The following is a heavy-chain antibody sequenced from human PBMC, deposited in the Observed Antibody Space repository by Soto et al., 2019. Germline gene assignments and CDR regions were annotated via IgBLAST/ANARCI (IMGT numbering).Heavy chain of an antibody. CDR1: GGTLSTYA. D-gene: IGHD2-21*02. Sequence: QLQLVQSGAEVKKPGSSVKVSCKASGGTLSTYAVTWVRQAPGQGLEWMGGLIPVLGTTTYAPKFQDRITITADESTNTAYLEVNSLRSEDTAVYYCARVGTPLVTAGWFDPWGQGTLVTGSS. CDR3: ARVGTPLVTAGWFDP. J-gene: IGHJ5*02. V-gene: IGHV1-69*01. CDR2: LIPVLGTT.